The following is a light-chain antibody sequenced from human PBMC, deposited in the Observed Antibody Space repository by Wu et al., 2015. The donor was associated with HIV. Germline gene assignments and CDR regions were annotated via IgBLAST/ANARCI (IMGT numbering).Light chain of an antibody. CDR3: QQYESYPG. CDR1: QSISNW. J-gene: IGKJ1*01. CDR2: KAS. V-gene: IGKV1-5*03. Sequence: DIQMTQSPSTLSASVGDRVIITCRASQSISNWLAWYQQKPGQAPKLLIYKASTLETGVPTRFSGSGPGTEFTLTITSLQPDDFATYYCQQYESYPGFGQGTKVDLK.